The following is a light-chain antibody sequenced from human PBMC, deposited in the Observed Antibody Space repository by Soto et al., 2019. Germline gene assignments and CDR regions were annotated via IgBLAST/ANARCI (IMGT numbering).Light chain of an antibody. Sequence: EILMTQSPVTLSVSPGERATLSCRASQSVSNNLAWYQQKPGQAPSLLIYGASTRATDMPGRFSGRGAGAEFTLTISSLQSEDFAVYYCQQYRSWPRTFGQGTKVDIK. CDR1: QSVSNN. V-gene: IGKV3-15*01. J-gene: IGKJ1*01. CDR2: GAS. CDR3: QQYRSWPRT.